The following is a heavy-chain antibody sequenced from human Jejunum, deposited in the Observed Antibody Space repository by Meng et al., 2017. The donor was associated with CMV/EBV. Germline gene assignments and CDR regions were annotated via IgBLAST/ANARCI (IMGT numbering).Heavy chain of an antibody. V-gene: IGHV4-39*07. J-gene: IGHJ4*02. CDR3: ARVPPSGNYRFDY. Sequence: QLQDAGPGPGNAPETLSLTCTVSGCSLSNSRHFWGWIRQPPGKGLEWIANIDYSGTTYYNPSLKSRVTISRDTSKNQFSLKLNSVTAADTAVYYCARVPPSGNYRFDYWGQGTLVTVSS. D-gene: IGHD6-19*01. CDR1: GCSLSNSRHF. CDR2: IDYSGTT.